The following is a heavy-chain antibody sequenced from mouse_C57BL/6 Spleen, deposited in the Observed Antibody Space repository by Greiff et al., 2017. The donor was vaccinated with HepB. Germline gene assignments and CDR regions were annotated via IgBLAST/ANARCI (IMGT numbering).Heavy chain of an antibody. CDR3: ARWGYGSREGRYFDV. Sequence: QVQLQQPGAELVKPGASVKLSCKASGYTFTSYWMQWVKQRPGQGLEWIGEIDPSDSYTNYNQKFKGKATLTVDTSSSTAYMQLSSLTSEDSAVYYCARWGYGSREGRYFDVWGTGTTATVSS. D-gene: IGHD1-1*01. CDR1: GYTFTSYW. J-gene: IGHJ1*03. V-gene: IGHV1-50*01. CDR2: IDPSDSYT.